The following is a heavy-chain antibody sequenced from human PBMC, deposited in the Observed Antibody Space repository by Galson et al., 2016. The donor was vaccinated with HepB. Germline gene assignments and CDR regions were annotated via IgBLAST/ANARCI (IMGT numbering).Heavy chain of an antibody. V-gene: IGHV3-23*01. J-gene: IGHJ6*02. CDR3: AGYGMDV. CDR1: GFTFSSYA. Sequence: SLRLSCAASGFTFSSYAMSWVRQAPGKGLELVSAISGSGGSTYYADSVKGRFTISIDNSKNTLYLPKNSLRAEATAVYYCAGYGMDVWGQGTTVTVSS. CDR2: ISGSGGST.